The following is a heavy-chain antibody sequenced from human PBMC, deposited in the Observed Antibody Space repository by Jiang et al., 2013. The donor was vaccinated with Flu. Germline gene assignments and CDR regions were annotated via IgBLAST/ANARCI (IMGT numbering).Heavy chain of an antibody. V-gene: IGHV4-30-2*01. CDR2: ISHSGIT. CDR1: GGSISSGGYS. J-gene: IGHJ4*02. Sequence: GPGLVKPSHTLSLACAVSGGSISSGGYSWSWIRQPPGKGLEWIASISHSGITSYNPSLKSRVTISLDRSKSQFYLHLNSVTAADTAVFFCAREEPTSYYFDYWGQGTPVTVSS. D-gene: IGHD1-26*01. CDR3: AREEPTSYYFDY.